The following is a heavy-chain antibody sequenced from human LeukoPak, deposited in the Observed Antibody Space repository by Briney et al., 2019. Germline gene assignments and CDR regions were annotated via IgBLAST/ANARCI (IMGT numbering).Heavy chain of an antibody. J-gene: IGHJ4*02. D-gene: IGHD2-2*01. CDR1: GFTFSSYS. Sequence: GGSLRLSCAASGFTFSSYSMNWVRQAPGKGLEWVSSISSSSSYIYYADSVKGRFTISRDNAKNSLYLQMNSLRAEDTAVYYCASDRGLSIVVVPAALAHFDYWGQGTLVTVSS. V-gene: IGHV3-21*01. CDR2: ISSSSSYI. CDR3: ASDRGLSIVVVPAALAHFDY.